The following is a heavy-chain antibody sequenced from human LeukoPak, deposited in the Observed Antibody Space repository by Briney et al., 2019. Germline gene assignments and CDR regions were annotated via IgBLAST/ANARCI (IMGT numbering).Heavy chain of an antibody. J-gene: IGHJ3*02. Sequence: SETLSLTCTVSGGSVSSSSYYWGWIRQPPGKGLEWIGSIYYSGSTYYNPSLKSRVTISVDTSKNQFSLKLTSVTAADTAMYYCARGLAAIGGWDAFDIWGQGTMVTVSS. CDR1: GGSVSSSSYY. CDR2: IYYSGST. V-gene: IGHV4-39*07. D-gene: IGHD6-19*01. CDR3: ARGLAAIGGWDAFDI.